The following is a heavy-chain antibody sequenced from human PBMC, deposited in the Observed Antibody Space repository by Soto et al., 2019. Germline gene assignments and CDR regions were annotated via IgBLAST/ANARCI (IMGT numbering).Heavy chain of an antibody. Sequence: ASVKVSCKASGYTFTSYAMHWVRQAPGQRLEWMGWINAGNGNTKYSQKFQGRVTITRDTSASTAYMELSSLRSEDTAVYYCARRGSYDYGDVQSYFFDYWGQGTLVTVSS. CDR1: GYTFTSYA. V-gene: IGHV1-3*01. J-gene: IGHJ4*02. CDR2: INAGNGNT. D-gene: IGHD4-17*01. CDR3: ARRGSYDYGDVQSYFFDY.